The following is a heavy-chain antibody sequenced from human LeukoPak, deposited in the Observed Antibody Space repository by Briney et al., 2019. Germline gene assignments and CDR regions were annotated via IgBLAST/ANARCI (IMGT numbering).Heavy chain of an antibody. J-gene: IGHJ4*02. CDR2: IYWNDGK. V-gene: IGHV2-5*08. Sequence: SGPTLVNPTQTLTLTCTFSGFSLSTSEMCVSWIRQPPGKALEWLALIYWNDGKRYSPSLKSRLTITKDTSKNQVVLTMTNMDPVDTATYYCVHRRINDYGDYVSYWGQGTLVTVSS. CDR1: GFSLSTSEMC. D-gene: IGHD4-17*01. CDR3: VHRRINDYGDYVSY.